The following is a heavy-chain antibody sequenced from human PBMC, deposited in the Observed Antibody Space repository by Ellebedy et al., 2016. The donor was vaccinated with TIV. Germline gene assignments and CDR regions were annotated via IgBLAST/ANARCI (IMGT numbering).Heavy chain of an antibody. CDR1: GFTFDDYA. CDR3: AKDMGVLVVTKGFDY. CDR2: ISWHSGSI. Sequence: GESLRLSXAASGFTFDDYAMHWVRQVPGKGLEWVSGISWHSGSIGYADSVKGRFTISRDNAKNSLYLQMNSLRAEDTALYYCAKDMGVLVVTKGFDYWGQGTLVTVSS. J-gene: IGHJ4*02. V-gene: IGHV3-9*01. D-gene: IGHD3-22*01.